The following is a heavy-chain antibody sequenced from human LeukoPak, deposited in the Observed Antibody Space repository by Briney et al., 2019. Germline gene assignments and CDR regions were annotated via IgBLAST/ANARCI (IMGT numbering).Heavy chain of an antibody. CDR3: ATDGYSYAPGDY. CDR2: IKSKSDGGRT. D-gene: IGHD5-18*01. J-gene: IGHJ4*02. Sequence: GGSLRLSCAVSGFTFSNAWMIWVRQAQGKGLEWVGRIKSKSDGGRTDYAAPVKGRFTISRDDSKTTLYLQMNSLKTEDSGVYYCATDGYSYAPGDYWGQGTLVTVSS. CDR1: GFTFSNAW. V-gene: IGHV3-15*01.